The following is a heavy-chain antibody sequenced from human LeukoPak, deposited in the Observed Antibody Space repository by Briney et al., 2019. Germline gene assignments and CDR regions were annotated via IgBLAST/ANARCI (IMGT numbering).Heavy chain of an antibody. V-gene: IGHV3-66*01. Sequence: GGSLRLSCAASGFTVSSSSRNWVRLGPGKGLEWVSDISSDGNTYYAASVKGRFTISRDNSRNTLSLQMNGLRADDTAVYYCARGQEQFSSPWQWGPRRKNFYYYGMDVWGQGTTVTVSS. CDR3: ARGQEQFSSPWQWGPRRKNFYYYGMDV. CDR1: GFTVSSSS. CDR2: ISSDGNT. D-gene: IGHD6-19*01. J-gene: IGHJ6*02.